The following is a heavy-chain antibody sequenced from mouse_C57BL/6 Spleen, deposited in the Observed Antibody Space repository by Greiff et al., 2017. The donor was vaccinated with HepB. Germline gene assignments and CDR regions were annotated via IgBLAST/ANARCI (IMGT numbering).Heavy chain of an antibody. CDR3: ARDRGEDWFAN. CDR1: GFTFSRYA. V-gene: IGHV5-4*01. CDR2: ISDCGSYT. J-gene: IGHJ3*01. Sequence: EVNVVESGGGLVKPGGSLKLSCASSGFTFSRYAMSWVRQTPEKRLEWVATISDCGSYTYYPDNVKGRLTISRDNAKNNLYLQMSHLKSEDTAMYYCARDRGEDWFANWGKGTLVTVSA.